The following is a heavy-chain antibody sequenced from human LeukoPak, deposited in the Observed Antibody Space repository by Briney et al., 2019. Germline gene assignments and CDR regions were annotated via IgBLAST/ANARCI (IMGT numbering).Heavy chain of an antibody. J-gene: IGHJ3*02. V-gene: IGHV3-74*01. D-gene: IGHD5-18*01. CDR3: ARGGFTYGPATLGALDI. Sequence: GGSLRLSCAASGFTFTDYWMHWVRQAPGKGLVWVSRISADGRMTDYEDSVKGRFTVSRDNAKNTLYLQMNRVRAEDTAVYYCARGGFTYGPATLGALDIWGQGTMVPVSS. CDR1: GFTFTDYW. CDR2: ISADGRMT.